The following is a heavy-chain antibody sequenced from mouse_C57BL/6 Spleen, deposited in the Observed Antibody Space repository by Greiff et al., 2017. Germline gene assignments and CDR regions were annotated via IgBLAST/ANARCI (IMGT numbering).Heavy chain of an antibody. Sequence: QVQLQQPGAELVKPGASVKLSCKASGYTFTSYWMHWVKQRPGQGLEWIGMIHPNSGSTNYNEKFKSKATLTVDKSSSTAYMQLSSLTSEDSAVYYCARNPITTVVATGYFDVWGTGTTGTVSS. CDR3: ARNPITTVVATGYFDV. CDR1: GYTFTSYW. J-gene: IGHJ1*03. D-gene: IGHD1-1*01. V-gene: IGHV1-64*01. CDR2: IHPNSGST.